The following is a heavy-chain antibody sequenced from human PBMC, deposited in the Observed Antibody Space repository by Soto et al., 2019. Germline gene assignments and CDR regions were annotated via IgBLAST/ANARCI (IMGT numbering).Heavy chain of an antibody. V-gene: IGHV3-74*01. Sequence: PGGSLRLSCAASGFTFSSYWMHWVRQAPGKGLVWVSRINSDGTTTTYADSVKGRFTISRDNAKNTLNLQMKRPRAEDTGGYFWERGQYSSSLDYWGQGTLVTVSS. J-gene: IGHJ4*02. CDR3: ERGQYSSSLDY. CDR1: GFTFSSYW. CDR2: INSDGTTT. D-gene: IGHD6-13*01.